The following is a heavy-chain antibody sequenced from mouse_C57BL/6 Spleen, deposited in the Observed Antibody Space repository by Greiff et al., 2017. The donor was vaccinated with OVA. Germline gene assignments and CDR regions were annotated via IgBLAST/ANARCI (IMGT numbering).Heavy chain of an antibody. V-gene: IGHV8-12*01. D-gene: IGHD2-1*01. J-gene: IGHJ2*01. Sequence: QVTLKVCGPGILQSSQTLSLTCSFSGFSLSTSGMGVSWISQPSGKGLEWLAHIYWDDDKRYNTSLKSRLTISKDTARNQVCLKITCVDTADTATDYCARRAFDGNYFDYWGQGTTLTVSS. CDR1: GFSLSTSGMG. CDR2: IYWDDDK. CDR3: ARRAFDGNYFDY.